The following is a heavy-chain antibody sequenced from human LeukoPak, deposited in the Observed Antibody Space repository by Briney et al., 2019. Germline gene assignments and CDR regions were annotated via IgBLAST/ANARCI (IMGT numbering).Heavy chain of an antibody. D-gene: IGHD5/OR15-5a*01. V-gene: IGHV3-7*01. CDR2: INQDGSEK. CDR1: GFTFSNYW. J-gene: IGHJ4*02. Sequence: PGGSLRLSCAASGFTFSNYWMRWVRQAPGKGLEWVAGINQDGSEKYYVDSVRGRFTISRDNAKNSLYLQMNSLRAEDTAVYYCARDVSYWGQGTLVTVSS. CDR3: ARDVSY.